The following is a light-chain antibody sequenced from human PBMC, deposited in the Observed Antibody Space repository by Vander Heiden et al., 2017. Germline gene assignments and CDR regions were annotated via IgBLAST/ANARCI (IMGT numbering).Light chain of an antibody. CDR3: QSYDNSLSTWV. CDR2: GDN. J-gene: IGLJ3*02. Sequence: QPVLTQPPSVQGDPGQRVTIACTGSSSNIGAGNDAHWYQQLPKTAPRLLIYGDNNRPSGVPDRFSGSKSGTSGSLAITGLQAEDEADYFCQSYDNSLSTWVFGGGTKLTVL. CDR1: SSNIGAGND. V-gene: IGLV1-40*01.